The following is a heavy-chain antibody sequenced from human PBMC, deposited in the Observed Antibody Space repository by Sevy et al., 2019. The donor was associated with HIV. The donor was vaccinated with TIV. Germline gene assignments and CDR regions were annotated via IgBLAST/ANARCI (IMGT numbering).Heavy chain of an antibody. V-gene: IGHV3-66*01. CDR3: ARGKSGYGYALNY. D-gene: IGHD5-18*01. J-gene: IGHJ4*02. Sequence: GGSLRLSCAASGFSVNSNYMTWVRQAPGKGLEGVSVIYRDETTYHADSVKDRLTISRDNSKKMMYLQMSSLRAEDKAIYYCARGKSGYGYALNYWGQGTLVTVSS. CDR1: GFSVNSNY. CDR2: IYRDETT.